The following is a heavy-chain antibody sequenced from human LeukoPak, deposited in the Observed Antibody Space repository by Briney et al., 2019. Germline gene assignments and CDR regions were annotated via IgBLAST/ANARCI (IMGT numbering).Heavy chain of an antibody. CDR2: IIPMFGTA. CDR3: ARGVVDGTVDY. J-gene: IGHJ4*02. Sequence: GASVKVSCKASGGTFSSYAISWVRQAPGQGLEWMGGIIPMFGTANYAQKFQGRVTITADKSTSTAYMELSSLRSEDTAVYYCARGVVDGTVDYWGQGTLVTASS. D-gene: IGHD3-16*02. CDR1: GGTFSSYA. V-gene: IGHV1-69*06.